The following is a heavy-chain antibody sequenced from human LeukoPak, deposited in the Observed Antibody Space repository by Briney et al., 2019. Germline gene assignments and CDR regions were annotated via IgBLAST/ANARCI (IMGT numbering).Heavy chain of an antibody. V-gene: IGHV4-34*01. CDR1: GGSFSGSY. J-gene: IGHJ5*02. CDR3: CGELPHCSGTSCPPCFDP. D-gene: IGHD2-2*01. Sequence: SETLSLTLAVLGGSFSGSYGSRGRQPPGKGLEWIGGINHSGSTTYNPSLKSRVTISVDTSKNQFSLMMSSVTAAATAVYYCCGELPHCSGTSCPPCFDPWGQGTLVTVSS. CDR2: INHSGST.